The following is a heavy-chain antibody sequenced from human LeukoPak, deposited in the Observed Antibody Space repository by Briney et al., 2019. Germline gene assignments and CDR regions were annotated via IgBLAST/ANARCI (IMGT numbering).Heavy chain of an antibody. CDR3: ARLPSSGWYGGWFDP. CDR2: IYYSGST. Sequence: SQTLSLTCTVSGGSISSGGYYWSWIRQHPGKGLEWIGYIYYSGSTYYNPSLKGRVTISVDTSKNQFSLKLSSVTAADTAVYYCARLPSSGWYGGWFDPWGQGTLVTVSS. V-gene: IGHV4-31*03. D-gene: IGHD6-19*01. J-gene: IGHJ5*02. CDR1: GGSISSGGYY.